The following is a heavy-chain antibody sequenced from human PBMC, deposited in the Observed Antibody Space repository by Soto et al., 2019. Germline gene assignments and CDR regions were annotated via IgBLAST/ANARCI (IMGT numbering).Heavy chain of an antibody. CDR2: ISFDGSTR. CDR1: GFTFSHYP. D-gene: IGHD4-17*01. CDR3: ARGPGRVTTFDGLDV. J-gene: IGHJ6*02. Sequence: QVQLVESGGGVVHPGRSLRLSCAASGFTFSHYPMHWVRQAPGKGLEWVAVISFDGSTRYYADSVKGRFTISRDNSKNTLYLQMNSLRAEDTAMYYCARGPGRVTTFDGLDVWGQGTTVIVSS. V-gene: IGHV3-30-3*01.